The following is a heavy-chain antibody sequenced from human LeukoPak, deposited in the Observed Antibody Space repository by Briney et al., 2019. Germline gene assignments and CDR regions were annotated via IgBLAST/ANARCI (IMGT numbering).Heavy chain of an antibody. CDR3: ATSSWYRLAY. D-gene: IGHD6-13*01. CDR1: GFTFSDSF. V-gene: IGHV3-72*01. Sequence: GGSLRLSCAASGFTFSDSFMSWVRQAPGKGLEWVGRSRNKADSYTAEYAASVKGGFTISRDGSKNSLYLQISSLETEDAAVYYCATSSWYRLAYWGQGSLVTVSS. CDR2: SRNKADSYTA. J-gene: IGHJ4*02.